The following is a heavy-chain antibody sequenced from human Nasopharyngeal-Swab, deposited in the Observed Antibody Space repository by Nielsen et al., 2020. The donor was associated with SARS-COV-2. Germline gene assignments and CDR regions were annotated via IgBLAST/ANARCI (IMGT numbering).Heavy chain of an antibody. Sequence: ESLKISCQGSGYTFTNNWITWVRQMPGKGLEWMGRIDPSDSYTYYSPSFQGHVIISADKSINTAYMQWSSLKAPDTAMYYCARQIGDYGFDAFDVWGQGTMVTVSS. V-gene: IGHV5-10-1*01. CDR1: GYTFTNNW. CDR2: IDPSDSYT. J-gene: IGHJ3*01. CDR3: ARQIGDYGFDAFDV. D-gene: IGHD4-17*01.